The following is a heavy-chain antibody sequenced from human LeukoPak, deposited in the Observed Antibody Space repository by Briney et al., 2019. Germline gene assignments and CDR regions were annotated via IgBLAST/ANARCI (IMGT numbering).Heavy chain of an antibody. Sequence: PGGSLRLSCAASGFTFDDYGMSWVRQAPGKGLEWVSGINWNGGSTGYADSVKGRFTISRDNAKNSLYLQMNSLRAEDTAVYYCARWVVTNYYYYYMDVWGKGTTVTVSS. D-gene: IGHD2-15*01. CDR3: ARWVVTNYYYYYMDV. J-gene: IGHJ6*03. CDR1: GFTFDDYG. V-gene: IGHV3-20*04. CDR2: INWNGGST.